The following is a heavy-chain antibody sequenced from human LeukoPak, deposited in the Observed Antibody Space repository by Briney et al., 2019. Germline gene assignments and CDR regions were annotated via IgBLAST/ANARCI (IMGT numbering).Heavy chain of an antibody. J-gene: IGHJ5*02. Sequence: GGSLRLSCAASGFTFHDYAMHWVRQAPGKGLEWVSLISGDGGSTYYADSVKGRSTISRDNSTNSLYLQMNSLRTEDTALYYCAKGTSTWAIDPWGQGTLVTVSS. V-gene: IGHV3-43*02. CDR1: GFTFHDYA. CDR2: ISGDGGST. D-gene: IGHD1-1*01. CDR3: AKGTSTWAIDP.